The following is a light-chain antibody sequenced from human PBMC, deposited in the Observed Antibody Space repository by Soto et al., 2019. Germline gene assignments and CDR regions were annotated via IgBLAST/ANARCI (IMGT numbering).Light chain of an antibody. V-gene: IGLV2-8*01. J-gene: IGLJ2*01. CDR2: DVS. CDR3: SSNAGSNPHV. Sequence: QSVLTQPPSASGSPGQSVTISCTGTSSDVGGYNYVSWYQQHPGKAPKLMIYDVSKRPSGVTDRFSGSKSGNTASLTVSGLHAQYETDYYYSSNAGSNPHVFVGGTKLTAL. CDR1: SSDVGGYNY.